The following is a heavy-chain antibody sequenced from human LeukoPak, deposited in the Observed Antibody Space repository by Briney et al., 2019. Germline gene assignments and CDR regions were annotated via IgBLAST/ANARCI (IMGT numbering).Heavy chain of an antibody. V-gene: IGHV1-69*01. Sequence: SVKVSCKASGGTFSSYAISWVRQAPGQGLEWMGGIIPIFGTANYAQKFQGRVTITADESTSTAYMELSSLRSEDTAVYYCARLAAGPTDAFDIRGQGTMVTVSS. CDR3: ARLAAGPTDAFDI. CDR2: IIPIFGTA. D-gene: IGHD6-13*01. J-gene: IGHJ3*02. CDR1: GGTFSSYA.